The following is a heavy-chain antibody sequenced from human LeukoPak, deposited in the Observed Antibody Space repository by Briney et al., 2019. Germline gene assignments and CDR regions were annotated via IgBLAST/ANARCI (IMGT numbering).Heavy chain of an antibody. Sequence: SETLSLTCAVYGGSFSGYYWGWIRQPPGKGLEWIGEINHSGSTNYNPSLKSRVTISVDTSKNQFSLKLSSVTAADTAVYYCARGLHFDRGAVAIYWGQGTLVTVSS. J-gene: IGHJ4*02. CDR1: GGSFSGYY. CDR3: ARGLHFDRGAVAIY. V-gene: IGHV4-34*01. D-gene: IGHD6-19*01. CDR2: INHSGST.